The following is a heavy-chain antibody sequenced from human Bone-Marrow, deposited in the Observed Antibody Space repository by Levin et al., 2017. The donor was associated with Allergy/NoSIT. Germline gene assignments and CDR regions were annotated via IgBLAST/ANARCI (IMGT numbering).Heavy chain of an antibody. CDR1: GFSFGHSS. Sequence: PGGSLRLSCAASGFSFGHSSMNWVRQAPGKGLEWVASINDYSFHMFYGDSVKGRFTISRDNAENSLYLQMNSLTAEDTAVYYCARDSGSLWRDGFDSWGQGTLVTVSS. CDR2: INDYSFHM. J-gene: IGHJ4*02. D-gene: IGHD6-25*01. CDR3: ARDSGSLWRDGFDS. V-gene: IGHV3-21*01.